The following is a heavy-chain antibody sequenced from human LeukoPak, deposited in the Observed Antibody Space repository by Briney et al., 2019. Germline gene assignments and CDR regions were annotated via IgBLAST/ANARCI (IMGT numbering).Heavy chain of an antibody. CDR1: GYSFTSYW. Sequence: GESLKISCKGSGYSFTSYWIGWVRQMPGKGLEWMGIIYPGDSDTRYSPSFQGQVTISADKSISTAYLQWSSPKASDTAMYYCARASIAVAGDIDYWGQGTLVTVSS. CDR2: IYPGDSDT. V-gene: IGHV5-51*01. CDR3: ARASIAVAGDIDY. J-gene: IGHJ4*02. D-gene: IGHD6-19*01.